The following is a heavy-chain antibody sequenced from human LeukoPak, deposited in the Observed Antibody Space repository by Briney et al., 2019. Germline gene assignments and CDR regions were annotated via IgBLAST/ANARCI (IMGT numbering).Heavy chain of an antibody. J-gene: IGHJ4*02. D-gene: IGHD3-16*02. Sequence: GGSLRLSCAASGFTFSSYGMHWVRQAPGKGLEWVAVIWYDGSNKYYADSVKGRFTISRDNSKNTLYLQMNSLRAEDTAVYYCAKGFPFGGVIGVDYWGQGTLVT. CDR1: GFTFSSYG. CDR3: AKGFPFGGVIGVDY. V-gene: IGHV3-33*06. CDR2: IWYDGSNK.